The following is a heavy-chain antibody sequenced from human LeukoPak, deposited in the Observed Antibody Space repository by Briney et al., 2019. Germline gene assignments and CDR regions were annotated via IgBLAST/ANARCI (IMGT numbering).Heavy chain of an antibody. D-gene: IGHD6-19*01. V-gene: IGHV4-61*08. Sequence: SETLSLTCTVSGGSISSSGDYWSWIRQHPGRGLEWIGYIYYSGSTYYNPSLKSRVTISVDTSKNQFSLKLSSVTAADTAVYYCARGVPGGWYFDFDYWGQGTLVTVSS. CDR2: IYYSGST. CDR1: GGSISSSGDY. CDR3: ARGVPGGWYFDFDY. J-gene: IGHJ4*02.